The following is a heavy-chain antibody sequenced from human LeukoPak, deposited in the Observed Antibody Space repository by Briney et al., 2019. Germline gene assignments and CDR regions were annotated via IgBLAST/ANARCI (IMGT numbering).Heavy chain of an antibody. CDR3: ARDNYYGSGSHGGDY. V-gene: IGHV1-18*01. CDR2: ISAYNGNT. J-gene: IGHJ4*02. Sequence: ASVKVSCKASGYTFTSYGISWVRQAPGQGLEWMGWISAYNGNTNYAQKLQGRVTMTTDTSTSTAYMELRSLRSDDTAVYYCARDNYYGSGSHGGDYWGQGTLVTVSS. D-gene: IGHD3-10*01. CDR1: GYTFTSYG.